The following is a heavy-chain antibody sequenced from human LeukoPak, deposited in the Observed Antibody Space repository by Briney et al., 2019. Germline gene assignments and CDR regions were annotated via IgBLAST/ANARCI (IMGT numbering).Heavy chain of an antibody. CDR2: ISSSSSYI. D-gene: IGHD5-18*01. CDR1: GFKFSNFG. CDR3: ARDSSSYGLNWFDP. Sequence: GGSLRLSCAASGFKFSNFGMHWVRQAPGKGLEWVSSISSSSSYIYYADSVKGRFTISRDNAKNSLYLQMNSLRAEDTAVYYCARDSSSYGLNWFDPWGQGTLVTVSS. V-gene: IGHV3-21*01. J-gene: IGHJ5*02.